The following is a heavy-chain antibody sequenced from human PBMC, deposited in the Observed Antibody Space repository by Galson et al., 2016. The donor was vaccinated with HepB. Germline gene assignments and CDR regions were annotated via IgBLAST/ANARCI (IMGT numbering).Heavy chain of an antibody. Sequence: SLRLSCAASGFNFNTYDMNWVRQAPGKGLEWVSYISRTSSYIYYADSVRGRFTISRDNAKNSLFLQLNSLRAADTAIYYCARDMAGYIWIDFWGLGTLVTVSS. V-gene: IGHV3-21*01. CDR3: ARDMAGYIWIDF. CDR1: GFNFNTYD. D-gene: IGHD5-24*01. J-gene: IGHJ4*02. CDR2: ISRTSSYI.